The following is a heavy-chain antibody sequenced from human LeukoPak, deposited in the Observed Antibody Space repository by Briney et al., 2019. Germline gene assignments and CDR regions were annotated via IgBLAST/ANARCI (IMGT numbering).Heavy chain of an antibody. CDR2: ISSSGSTI. Sequence: GGSLRLSCAASGFTFSDYYMSWIRQAPGKGLEWVSYISSSGSTIYYADSVKGRFTISRDNAKNSLYLQMNSLRAEDTAVYYYARDSSSWYLSRGGGADYWGQGTPVTVSS. J-gene: IGHJ4*02. V-gene: IGHV3-11*04. CDR3: ARDSSSWYLSRGGGADY. CDR1: GFTFSDYY. D-gene: IGHD6-13*01.